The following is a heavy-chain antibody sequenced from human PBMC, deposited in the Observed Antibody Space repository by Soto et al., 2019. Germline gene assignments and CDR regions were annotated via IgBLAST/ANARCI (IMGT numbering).Heavy chain of an antibody. J-gene: IGHJ6*02. Sequence: ASVKVSCKASGYTFTSYATHWVRQAPGQRLEWMGWINAGNGNTKYSQKFQGRVTITRDTSASTAYMELSSLRSEDTAVYYCARVAFPGTTDYYYGMDVWGQGTTVTVSS. CDR2: INAGNGNT. V-gene: IGHV1-3*01. CDR3: ARVAFPGTTDYYYGMDV. D-gene: IGHD1-7*01. CDR1: GYTFTSYA.